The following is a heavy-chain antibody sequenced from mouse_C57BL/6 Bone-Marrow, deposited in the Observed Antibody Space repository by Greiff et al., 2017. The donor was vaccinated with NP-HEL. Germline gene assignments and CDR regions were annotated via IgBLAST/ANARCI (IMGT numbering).Heavy chain of an antibody. CDR2: INPSSGYT. V-gene: IGHV1-4*01. CDR3: ARSRHYYAMDY. Sequence: QVQLQQSGAELARPGASVKMSCKASGYTFTSYTMHWVKQRPGQGLEWIGYINPSSGYTKYNQKFKDKATLTADKSSSTAYMQLSSLTSEDSAVYYCARSRHYYAMDYWGQGTSVTVSS. CDR1: GYTFTSYT. J-gene: IGHJ4*01.